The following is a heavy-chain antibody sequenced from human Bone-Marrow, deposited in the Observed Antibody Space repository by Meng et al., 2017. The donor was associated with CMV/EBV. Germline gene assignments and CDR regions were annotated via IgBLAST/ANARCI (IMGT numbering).Heavy chain of an antibody. CDR3: ARNNKLRFLEWLQVDY. D-gene: IGHD3-3*01. CDR2: ISSSSSYI. J-gene: IGHJ4*02. CDR1: GFTFSSYS. Sequence: GESLKISCAASGFTFSSYSMNWVRQAPGKGLEWVSSISSSSSYIYYADSVKGRFTISRDNAKNSLYLQMNSLRAEDTAVYYCARNNKLRFLEWLQVDYWGQGTLVHVAS. V-gene: IGHV3-21*01.